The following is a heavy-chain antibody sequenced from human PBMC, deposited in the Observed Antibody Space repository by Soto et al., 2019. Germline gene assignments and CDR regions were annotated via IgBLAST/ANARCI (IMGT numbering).Heavy chain of an antibody. CDR1: GFTFSIYG. Sequence: GGSLRLSCAASGFTFSIYGMHWVGQAPGKGLEWVAVISYDGGNKYYADSVKGRFTISRDNSKNTLYLQMNSLRAEDTAVYYCAKDLDDFGSPGGHYMDVWGKGTTVTVSS. V-gene: IGHV3-30*18. J-gene: IGHJ6*03. CDR2: ISYDGGNK. D-gene: IGHD3-3*01. CDR3: AKDLDDFGSPGGHYMDV.